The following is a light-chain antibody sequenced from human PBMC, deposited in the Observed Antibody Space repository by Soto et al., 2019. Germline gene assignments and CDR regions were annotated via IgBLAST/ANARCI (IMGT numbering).Light chain of an antibody. CDR3: NSYAGSSIEV. CDR1: SSDVGAYKY. Sequence: QSALTQPPSASGSPGQSVTISCTGTSSDVGAYKYVSWYQQHPGKAPKLMIYEVSKRPSGVPDRFSGSKSGNTASLTVSGLQAEDEADYCCNSYAGSSIEVFGTGTKLTVI. V-gene: IGLV2-8*01. CDR2: EVS. J-gene: IGLJ1*01.